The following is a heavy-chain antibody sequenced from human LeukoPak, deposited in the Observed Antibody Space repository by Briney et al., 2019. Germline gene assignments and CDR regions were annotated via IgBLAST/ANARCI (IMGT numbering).Heavy chain of an antibody. CDR2: IRGSGDST. V-gene: IGHV3-23*01. Sequence: PGGSLRLSCAASGFTVSSNYMSWVRQAPGKGLEWVSGIRGSGDSTYYADSVKGRFTISRDNSKNTLYLQMNSLRAEDTAVYYCAKHLALVGATTTYDYWGQGTLVIVSS. J-gene: IGHJ4*02. CDR3: AKHLALVGATTTYDY. D-gene: IGHD1-26*01. CDR1: GFTVSSNY.